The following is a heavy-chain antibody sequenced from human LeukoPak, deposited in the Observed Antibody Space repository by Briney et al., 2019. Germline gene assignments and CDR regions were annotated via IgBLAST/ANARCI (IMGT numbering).Heavy chain of an antibody. V-gene: IGHV1-8*01. D-gene: IGHD2-21*02. CDR1: GYTFTSYD. CDR3: ARGAAYCGGDCYST. Sequence: PGASVKVSCKASGYTFTSYDINWVRQATGQGLEWMGWMNPNSGNTGYAQKFQGRVTMTRNTSISTAYMELSSLRSEDTAVYYCARGAAYCGGDCYSTWGQGTLVTVSS. CDR2: MNPNSGNT. J-gene: IGHJ5*02.